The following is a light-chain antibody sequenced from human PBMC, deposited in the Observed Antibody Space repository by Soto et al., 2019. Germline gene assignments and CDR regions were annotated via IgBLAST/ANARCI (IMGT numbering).Light chain of an antibody. Sequence: DIQMTQSPSSLSASVGDRVTITCQASQGISNYLNWYQQKPGKAPKLLIYDASNLETGVPSRFSGSGSGTDFTFTISSLQPEDIATYYCQQYDNLPPFGEGTKVEIK. CDR1: QGISNY. CDR3: QQYDNLPP. V-gene: IGKV1-33*01. J-gene: IGKJ4*01. CDR2: DAS.